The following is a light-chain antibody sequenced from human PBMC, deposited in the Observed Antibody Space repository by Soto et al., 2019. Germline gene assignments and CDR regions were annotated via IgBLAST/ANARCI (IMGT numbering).Light chain of an antibody. V-gene: IGKV2-30*01. J-gene: IGKJ2*01. CDR1: QSLAYSDGNTY. CDR2: KVS. CDR3: MQGTHWPPYT. Sequence: DVVMTQSPLSLPVTLGQPASISCRSSQSLAYSDGNTYLNWFQQRPGQSPRRLIYKVSNRDSGVPDRFSGRGSGTDFPLKISRVEAEDVGVYYCMQGTHWPPYTFGQGTKLEIK.